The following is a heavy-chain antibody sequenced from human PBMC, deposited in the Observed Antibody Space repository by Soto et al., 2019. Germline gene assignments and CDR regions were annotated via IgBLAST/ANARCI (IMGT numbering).Heavy chain of an antibody. CDR3: AREPRA. CDR1: DGSISSDY. CDR2: IYYSGST. J-gene: IGHJ5*02. Sequence: SQPQCLTYTVADGSISSDYWNWIRQHPGKGLEWIGYIYYSGSTSYNPSLKSRVTISVDTTKNQFSLKLSSVTAADTAVYYCAREPRAWGQGTLVTGSS. V-gene: IGHV4-31*03.